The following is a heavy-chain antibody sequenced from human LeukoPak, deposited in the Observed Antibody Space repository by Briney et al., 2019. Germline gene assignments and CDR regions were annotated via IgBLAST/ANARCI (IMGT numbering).Heavy chain of an antibody. CDR1: GGSFSGYY. Sequence: SETLSLTCAVYGGSFSGYYWSWIRQPPGKGLEWIGEINHSGSTNYNPSLKSRVTISVDTSKNQFSLKLSSVTAADTAVYYCARPGRYQLLSAGPYFQHWGQGTLVTVSS. CDR2: INHSGST. V-gene: IGHV4-34*01. J-gene: IGHJ1*01. CDR3: ARPGRYQLLSAGPYFQH. D-gene: IGHD2-2*01.